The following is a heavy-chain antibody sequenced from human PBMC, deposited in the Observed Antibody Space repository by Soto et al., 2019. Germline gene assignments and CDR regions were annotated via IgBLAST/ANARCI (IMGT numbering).Heavy chain of an antibody. V-gene: IGHV3-66*01. CDR2: IYSGGST. Sequence: PGGSLRLSCAASGFTVSSNYMSWVRQAPGKGLEWVSVIYSGGSTYYADSVKGRFTISRDNSKNTLYLQMNSLRAEDTAVYYCARDLLDWLYHDYGMDVWGQGTTVTVSS. D-gene: IGHD3-9*01. J-gene: IGHJ6*02. CDR1: GFTVSSNY. CDR3: ARDLLDWLYHDYGMDV.